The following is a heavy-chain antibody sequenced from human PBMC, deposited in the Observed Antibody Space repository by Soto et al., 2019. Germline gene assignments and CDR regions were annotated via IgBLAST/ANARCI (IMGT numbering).Heavy chain of an antibody. D-gene: IGHD1-1*01. J-gene: IGHJ6*02. CDR3: ARENGNQGHNYDMEV. CDR1: GFSFSAYY. CDR2: ISFNGDVT. Sequence: GGSLRLSCAASGFSFSAYYMSWIRQAPGKGLEWVSYISFNGDVTRYSDSVEGRFTVSRDNAKKSLYLQMNSLRVEDTAVYYCARENGNQGHNYDMEVWGQGTTVTVS. V-gene: IGHV3-11*01.